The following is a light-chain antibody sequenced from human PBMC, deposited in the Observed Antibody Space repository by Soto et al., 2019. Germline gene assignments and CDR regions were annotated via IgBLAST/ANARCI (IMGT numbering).Light chain of an antibody. V-gene: IGKV1-39*01. CDR3: QQSYSTPWT. J-gene: IGKJ1*01. CDR1: QDIRSA. CDR2: AAS. Sequence: DIQLTQSPSSLPASVGDRVTITCRASQDIRSALGWYQQKPGKVPKLLIYAASSLQSGVPSRFSGSGSGTDFTLTISSLQPEDFATYYCQQSYSTPWTFGQGTKVDIK.